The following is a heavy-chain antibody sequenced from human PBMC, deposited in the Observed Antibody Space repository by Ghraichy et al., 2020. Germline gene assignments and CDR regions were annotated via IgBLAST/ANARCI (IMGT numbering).Heavy chain of an antibody. CDR2: ISANGGNT. J-gene: IGHJ5*02. CDR3: AKAWGNCSGGNCPSYNWFDP. V-gene: IGHV3-23*01. CDR1: GLTFSGYV. Sequence: GGSLRLSCAASGLTFSGYVMNWVRQAPGKGLEWVSSISANGGNTYYADSVKGRFTVSRDNSKNTLYLQMNSVRAEDTAVYYCAKAWGNCSGGNCPSYNWFDPWGQGTLVTVSS. D-gene: IGHD2-15*01.